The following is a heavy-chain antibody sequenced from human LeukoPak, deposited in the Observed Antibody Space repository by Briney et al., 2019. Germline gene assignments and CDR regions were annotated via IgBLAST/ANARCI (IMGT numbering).Heavy chain of an antibody. CDR1: GGSINSYY. J-gene: IGHJ3*02. V-gene: IGHV4-59*08. Sequence: SETLSLTCTVSGGSINSYYWSWIRRPPGKGLEWIGYIYYSGSTNYNPSLKSRVTISVDTSKNQFSLKLSSVTAADTAVYYCARHSERWLGAFDIWGQGTMVTVSS. CDR2: IYYSGST. D-gene: IGHD6-19*01. CDR3: ARHSERWLGAFDI.